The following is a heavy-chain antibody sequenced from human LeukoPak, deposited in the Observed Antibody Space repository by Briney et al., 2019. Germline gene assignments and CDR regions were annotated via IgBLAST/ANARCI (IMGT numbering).Heavy chain of an antibody. V-gene: IGHV3-9*01. Sequence: GRSLRLSCAASGFTFDDYAMHWVRQAPGKGLEWVSGISWNSGSIGYADSVKGRFTISRDNAKNSLYLQMNSLRAEDTALYYCAKDCGMGMTTVTCKDYWGQGTLVTVSS. D-gene: IGHD4-17*01. J-gene: IGHJ4*02. CDR3: AKDCGMGMTTVTCKDY. CDR2: ISWNSGSI. CDR1: GFTFDDYA.